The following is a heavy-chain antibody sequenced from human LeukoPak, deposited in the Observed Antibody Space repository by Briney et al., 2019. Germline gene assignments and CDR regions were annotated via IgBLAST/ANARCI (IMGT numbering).Heavy chain of an antibody. D-gene: IGHD6-13*01. J-gene: IGHJ4*02. CDR3: ARGRGSSSRANFDY. CDR2: INHSGST. Sequence: SETLSLTCAVYGGSFSGYYWSWIRQPPGKGLEWIGEINHSGSTNYNPSLKSRVTISVDTSKNQFSLKLSSVTAADTAVYYCARGRGSSSRANFDYWGQGTLVTVSS. CDR1: GGSFSGYY. V-gene: IGHV4-34*01.